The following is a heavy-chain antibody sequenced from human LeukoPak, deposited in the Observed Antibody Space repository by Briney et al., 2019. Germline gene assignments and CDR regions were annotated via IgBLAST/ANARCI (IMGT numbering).Heavy chain of an antibody. CDR3: ARVQGDYDFWSGYSHNWFDP. J-gene: IGHJ5*02. D-gene: IGHD3-3*01. CDR1: GGSISSSSYY. Sequence: SETLSLTCTVSGGSISSSSYYWGWIRQPPGKGLEWIGSIYYSGSTYYNPSFKSRVTISVDTSKNQFSLKLSSVTAADTAVYYCARVQGDYDFWSGYSHNWFDPWGQGTLVTVSS. CDR2: IYYSGST. V-gene: IGHV4-39*07.